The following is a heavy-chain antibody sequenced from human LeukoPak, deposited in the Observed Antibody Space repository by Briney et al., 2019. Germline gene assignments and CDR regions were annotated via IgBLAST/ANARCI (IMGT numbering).Heavy chain of an antibody. D-gene: IGHD3-22*01. CDR3: SRDYYYDRKGHKGDDAFDS. CDR2: IRGTAFGGIT. CDR1: GFTFGGYA. J-gene: IGHJ3*02. Sequence: PGRSLRLSCTTSGFTFGGYAMSWVRQAPGKGLEWVGFIRGTAFGGITEYAASVKGRFTISRDDSKSIAYLQMNSLKTEDTDVYYCSRDYYYDRKGHKGDDAFDSWGQGTMVTVSS. V-gene: IGHV3-49*04.